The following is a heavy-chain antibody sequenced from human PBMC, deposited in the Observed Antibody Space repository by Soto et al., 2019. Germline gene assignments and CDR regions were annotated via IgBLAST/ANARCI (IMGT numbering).Heavy chain of an antibody. CDR1: GYTFTSYG. Sequence: ASVKVSCKASGYTFTSYGISWVRQAPGQGLEWMGWISAYNGNTNYAQKLQGRVTMTTDTSTSTAYMELRSLRSDDTAVYYCAREGIAAAGTFQYYYYGMDVWGQGTTVTVSS. J-gene: IGHJ6*02. D-gene: IGHD6-13*01. CDR3: AREGIAAAGTFQYYYYGMDV. CDR2: ISAYNGNT. V-gene: IGHV1-18*01.